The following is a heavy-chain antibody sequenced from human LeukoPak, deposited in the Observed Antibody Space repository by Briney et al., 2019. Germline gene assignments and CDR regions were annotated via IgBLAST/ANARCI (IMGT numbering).Heavy chain of an antibody. Sequence: GGSLRLSCAASGFTFSSYEMNWVRQAPGKGLEWVSYISSSGSTRYYADSVKGRFTISRDDAKNSLYLQMNSLRAEDTAVYYCARVQTTVTTLDYWGQGTLVTVSS. CDR2: ISSSGSTR. V-gene: IGHV3-48*03. D-gene: IGHD4-17*01. CDR3: ARVQTTVTTLDY. CDR1: GFTFSSYE. J-gene: IGHJ4*02.